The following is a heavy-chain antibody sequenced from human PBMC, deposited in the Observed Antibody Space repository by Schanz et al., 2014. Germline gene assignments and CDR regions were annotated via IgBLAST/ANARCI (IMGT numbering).Heavy chain of an antibody. D-gene: IGHD3-22*01. V-gene: IGHV3-23*01. CDR1: GFSFSSYA. Sequence: EVQLLESGGGLVQPGGSLRLSCATSGFSFSSYAINWVRQAPGKGLEWVSGISGSGASTHYADSVKGRFTISRDNAKNSLYLQMNSLRAEDTAVYYCARPPHDSSGYYPFDYWGQGTLVTVSS. CDR3: ARPPHDSSGYYPFDY. CDR2: ISGSGAST. J-gene: IGHJ4*02.